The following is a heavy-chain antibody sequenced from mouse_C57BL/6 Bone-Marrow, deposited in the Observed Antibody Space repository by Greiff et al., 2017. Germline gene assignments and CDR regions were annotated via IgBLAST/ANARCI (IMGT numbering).Heavy chain of an antibody. V-gene: IGHV1-69*01. J-gene: IGHJ4*01. Sequence: QVQLQQPGAELVMPGASVKLSCKASGYTFTSYWMHWVKQRPGQGLEWIGEIDPSDSYTNYNQKFKGKSTLTVDKSSSTAYMQLSSLTSEDSAVYYCARYGEDYAMDYWGQGTSGTVSS. D-gene: IGHD1-1*01. CDR3: ARYGEDYAMDY. CDR2: IDPSDSYT. CDR1: GYTFTSYW.